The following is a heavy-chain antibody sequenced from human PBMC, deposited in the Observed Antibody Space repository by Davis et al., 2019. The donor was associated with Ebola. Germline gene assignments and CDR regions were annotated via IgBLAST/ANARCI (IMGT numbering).Heavy chain of an antibody. D-gene: IGHD2-15*01. CDR1: GGSISSSSYY. Sequence: SETLSLTCTVSGGSISSSSYYWGWIRQPPGKGLEWIGSIYYSGSTNYNSSLKSRVTISVDTSKNQFSLKLSSVTAADTAVYYCARSRVVVAATYYYYYGMDVWGQGTTVTVSS. CDR3: ARSRVVVAATYYYYYGMDV. V-gene: IGHV4-39*07. J-gene: IGHJ6*02. CDR2: IYYSGST.